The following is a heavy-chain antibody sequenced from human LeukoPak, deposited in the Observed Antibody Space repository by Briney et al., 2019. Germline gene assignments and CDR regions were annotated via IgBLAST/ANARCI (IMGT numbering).Heavy chain of an antibody. V-gene: IGHV3-7*01. Sequence: GGSLRLSCATSGFTFSSDWMNWVRQAPGKGLEWVASINERGSERYYVDSVKGRFTISRDDAKKSVYLQMNSLRAEDMAVYYCARVTWTGVADWGQGTLVTVSS. J-gene: IGHJ4*02. D-gene: IGHD3/OR15-3a*01. CDR2: INERGSER. CDR3: ARVTWTGVAD. CDR1: GFTFSSDW.